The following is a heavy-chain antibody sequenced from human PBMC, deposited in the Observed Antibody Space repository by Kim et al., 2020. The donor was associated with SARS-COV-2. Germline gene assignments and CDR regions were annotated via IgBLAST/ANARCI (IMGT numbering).Heavy chain of an antibody. CDR1: GGSISSSSYY. CDR3: ARLNSYSLWTDY. V-gene: IGHV4-39*01. Sequence: SETLSLTCTVSGGSISSSSYYWGWIRQPPGQGLEWIGSIYYSGSTYYNPSLKSRVTISVDTSKNQFSLKLSSVTAADTAVYYCARLNSYSLWTDYWGQGTLVTVSS. D-gene: IGHD5-18*01. CDR2: IYYSGST. J-gene: IGHJ4*02.